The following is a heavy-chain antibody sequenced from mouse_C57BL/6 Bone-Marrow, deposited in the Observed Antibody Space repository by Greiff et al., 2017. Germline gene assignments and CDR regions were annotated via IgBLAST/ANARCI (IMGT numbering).Heavy chain of an antibody. V-gene: IGHV14-4*01. D-gene: IGHD1-1*01. CDR2: IDPENGDT. CDR1: GFNIKDDY. CDR3: ARRGLRDY. Sequence: VQLQQSGAELVRPGASVKLSCTASGFNIKDDYMHWVKQRPEQGLEWIGWIDPENGDTEYASKFQGKATITADTSSNTAYLQLSSLTSEDTAVYYCARRGLRDYWGQGTTLTVSS. J-gene: IGHJ2*01.